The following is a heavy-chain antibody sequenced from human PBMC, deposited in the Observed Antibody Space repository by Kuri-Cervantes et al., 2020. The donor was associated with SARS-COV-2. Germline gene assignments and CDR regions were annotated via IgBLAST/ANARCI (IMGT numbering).Heavy chain of an antibody. J-gene: IGHJ6*02. CDR1: GGSFSDYY. V-gene: IGHV4-34*01. CDR3: ARGGMDV. CDR2: INHSGNT. Sequence: SETLSLTRAVYGGSFSDYYWSWVRQPPGKGLEWIGEINHSGNTNYDPSLKSRVAISVDTSKNQFSLKLSSVTAADTAVYYCARGGMDVWGQGTTVTVSS.